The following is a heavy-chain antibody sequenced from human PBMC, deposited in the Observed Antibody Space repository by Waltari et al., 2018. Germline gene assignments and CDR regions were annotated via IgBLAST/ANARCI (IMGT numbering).Heavy chain of an antibody. CDR2: IKEDGSER. V-gene: IGHV3-7*01. CDR3: SVSLNS. Sequence: EVQLVESGVGVVQPGGALRTSCAGTGFPFSTFWMDWGRPAPGTGLEWVANIKEDGSERHYIDSVKGRFTISRDNAKNLLYLEMNSLRAGDTAVYYCSVSLNSWGQGTLVTVSS. CDR1: GFPFSTFW. J-gene: IGHJ4*02.